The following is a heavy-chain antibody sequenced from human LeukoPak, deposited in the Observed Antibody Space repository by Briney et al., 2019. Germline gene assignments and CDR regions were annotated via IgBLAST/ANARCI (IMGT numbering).Heavy chain of an antibody. J-gene: IGHJ4*02. CDR3: ARAAAMPDY. V-gene: IGHV3-48*01. CDR2: ISRTT. CDR1: GFTFSSYS. D-gene: IGHD2-2*01. Sequence: GGSLRLSCAASGFTFSSYSFNWVRQAPGKGLEWVSYISRTTSYADSVKGRFTISRDNAKSSLYLQMNSLRAEDTAVYYCARAAAMPDYWGQGTLVTVSS.